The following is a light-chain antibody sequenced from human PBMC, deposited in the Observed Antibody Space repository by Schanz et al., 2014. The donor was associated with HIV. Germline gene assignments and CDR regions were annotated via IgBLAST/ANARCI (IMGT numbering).Light chain of an antibody. CDR2: GNS. Sequence: QSVLTQPPSVSGAPGQRVTISCTGSSSNIGAGYDVHWYQQLPGTAPKLLIYGNSNRPSGVPDRFSGSKSGTSASLAISGLQSEDEADYYCSSYSVNTNVVFGGGTKLTVL. CDR3: SSYSVNTNVV. V-gene: IGLV1-40*01. J-gene: IGLJ2*01. CDR1: SSNIGAGYD.